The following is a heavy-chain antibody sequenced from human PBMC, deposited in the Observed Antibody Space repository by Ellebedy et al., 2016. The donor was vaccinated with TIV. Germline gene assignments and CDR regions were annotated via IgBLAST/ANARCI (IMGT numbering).Heavy chain of an antibody. CDR2: IWYDGSNK. CDR3: AKKRYSSSCYMKD. V-gene: IGHV3-33*06. CDR1: GFTFSSYG. D-gene: IGHD6-13*01. J-gene: IGHJ4*02. Sequence: GGSLRLXXAASGFTFSSYGMHWVRQAPGKGLEWVAVIWYDGSNKYYADSVKGRFTISRDNSKNTLYLQMNSLRAEDTAVYYCAKKRYSSSCYMKDWGQGTLVTVSS.